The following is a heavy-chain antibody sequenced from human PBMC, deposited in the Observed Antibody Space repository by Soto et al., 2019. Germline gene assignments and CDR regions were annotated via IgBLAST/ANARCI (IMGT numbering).Heavy chain of an antibody. CDR2: ISYDGSNK. CDR1: GCTFSSYG. Sequence: GSLRRACAASGCTFSSYGMHWVRQAPGKGLEWVAVISYDGSNKYYADSVKGRFTIFRDNSKTTLYLEMKSVRAEDTAVYSCARDKVAYGVGAPDPPDYWGQGTLVTVYS. J-gene: IGHJ4*02. V-gene: IGHV3-30-3*01. D-gene: IGHD1-26*01. CDR3: ARDKVAYGVGAPDPPDY.